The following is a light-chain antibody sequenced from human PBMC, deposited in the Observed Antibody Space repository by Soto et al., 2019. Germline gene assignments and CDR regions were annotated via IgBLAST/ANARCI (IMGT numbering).Light chain of an antibody. CDR1: QSMTSSY. J-gene: IGKJ1*01. CDR3: QEYGSSPRT. V-gene: IGKV3-20*01. CDR2: GAS. Sequence: ELVLTQTPGTLSLSPGERATLSCRASQSMTSSYLAWYQQKPGQPPRLLIFGASSRSTGIPDRFSGSGSGTDFTLTISRLEPEDFAVYYCQEYGSSPRTVGPGTKVDIK.